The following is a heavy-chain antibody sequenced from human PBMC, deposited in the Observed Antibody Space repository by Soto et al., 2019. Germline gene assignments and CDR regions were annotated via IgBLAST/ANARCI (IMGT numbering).Heavy chain of an antibody. CDR2: IYWNDDK. CDR3: ALQQSDEIVVVPAAKSFLGRFDP. CDR1: GFSLSTSGVG. Sequence: SGPTLVNPTQTLTLTCTFSGFSLSTSGVGVGWIRQPPGKALEWLALIYWNDDKRYSPSLKSRLTITKDTSKNQVVLTMTNMDPVETATYYCALQQSDEIVVVPAAKSFLGRFDPWGQGTLVTVSS. J-gene: IGHJ5*02. V-gene: IGHV2-5*01. D-gene: IGHD2-2*01.